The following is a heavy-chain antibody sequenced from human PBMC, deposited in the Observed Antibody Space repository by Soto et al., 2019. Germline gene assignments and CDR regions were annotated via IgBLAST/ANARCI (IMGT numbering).Heavy chain of an antibody. CDR1: GYTFTSYA. J-gene: IGHJ6*02. CDR3: ARDWGYCSSTSCEGMDV. CDR2: INAGNGNT. D-gene: IGHD2-2*01. V-gene: IGHV1-3*01. Sequence: ASVKVSCKASGYTFTSYAMHWVRQAPGQRLEWMGWINAGNGNTKYSQKCQGRVTITRDTSASTAYMELSSLRSEDTAVYYCARDWGYCSSTSCEGMDVWGQGTTFTVSS.